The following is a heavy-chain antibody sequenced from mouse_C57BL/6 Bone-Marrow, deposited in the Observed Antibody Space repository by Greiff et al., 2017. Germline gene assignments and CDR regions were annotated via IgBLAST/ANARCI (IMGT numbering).Heavy chain of an antibody. CDR3: TTGIYYDYDEGDY. Sequence: EVQLQQSGAELVRPGASVKLSCTASGFNINDDYMPWVKQRPEQGLEWIGWIDPENGDTEYTSKFQGKATITADTSSTTAYLQLSSLTSEDTAVYYCTTGIYYDYDEGDYWGQGTTLTVSS. CDR2: IDPENGDT. J-gene: IGHJ2*01. D-gene: IGHD2-4*01. V-gene: IGHV14-4*01. CDR1: GFNINDDY.